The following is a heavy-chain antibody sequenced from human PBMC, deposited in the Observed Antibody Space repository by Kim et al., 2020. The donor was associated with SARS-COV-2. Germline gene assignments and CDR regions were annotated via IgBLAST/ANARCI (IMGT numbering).Heavy chain of an antibody. J-gene: IGHJ4*02. Sequence: YHPSLKRRVTISVDTSTNQFSLKLSSVPAADSAVYYCARYTVYDILTGYDYWGQGTLLTVSS. V-gene: IGHV4-39*01. CDR3: ARYTVYDILTGYDY. D-gene: IGHD3-9*01.